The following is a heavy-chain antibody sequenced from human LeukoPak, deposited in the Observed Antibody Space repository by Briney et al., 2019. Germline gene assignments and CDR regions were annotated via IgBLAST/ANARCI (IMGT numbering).Heavy chain of an antibody. D-gene: IGHD6-19*01. J-gene: IGHJ4*02. CDR1: GDSISSNW. CDR2: IYHSGSA. CDR3: VRQVAYSSGWGIDF. V-gene: IGHV4-59*08. Sequence: SETLSLTCTVSGDSISSNWWTFIRQPPGKGLEWIGYIYHSGSAKYNPSLKSRVTISVDTSKNQFSLKLTSVTAADTAVYYCVRQVAYSSGWGIDFWGQGTLLTVSS.